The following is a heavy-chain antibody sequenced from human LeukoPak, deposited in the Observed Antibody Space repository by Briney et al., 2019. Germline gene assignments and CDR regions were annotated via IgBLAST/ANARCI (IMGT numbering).Heavy chain of an antibody. V-gene: IGHV1-8*01. Sequence: ASVKVSCKASGYTFTRYDINWVRQATGQGLEWMGWMNPNSGNTGYAQKFQGRVTMTRNTSISTAYMELSSLRSEDTAVYYCARGRRGYCSSTSCTPDNWFDPWGQGTLVTVSS. CDR3: ARGRRGYCSSTSCTPDNWFDP. CDR2: MNPNSGNT. J-gene: IGHJ5*02. CDR1: GYTFTRYD. D-gene: IGHD2-2*01.